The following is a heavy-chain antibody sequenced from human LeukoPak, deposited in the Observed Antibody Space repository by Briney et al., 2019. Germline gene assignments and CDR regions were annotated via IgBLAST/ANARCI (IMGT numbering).Heavy chain of an antibody. V-gene: IGHV4-34*01. Sequence: SETLSLTCAVYGGSFSAHYWSWIRQTPGKGLEWIGDMNPSVGGNYNPSLRSRVAISLDTSMNQFSLRLDSVTGADTAVYFCARTGDTTFYYHYFDYWSPGALVTVSS. CDR3: ARTGDTTFYYHYFDY. J-gene: IGHJ4*02. CDR2: MNPSVGG. D-gene: IGHD2/OR15-2a*01. CDR1: GGSFSAHY.